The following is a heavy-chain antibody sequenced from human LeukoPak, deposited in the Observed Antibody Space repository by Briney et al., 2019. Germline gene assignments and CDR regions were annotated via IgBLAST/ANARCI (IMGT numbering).Heavy chain of an antibody. D-gene: IGHD3-16*01. J-gene: IGHJ4*02. CDR1: GGSISSYY. V-gene: IGHV4-59*08. CDR2: IYYSGST. CDR3: ARTLGAGGKYFDY. Sequence: PSETLSLTCTVSGGSISSYYWSWIRQPPGKGLEWIGNIYYSGSTNYNPSLKSRVTISVDTSKNQFSLKLSSVTAADTAVYYCARTLGAGGKYFDYWGQGTLVTVFS.